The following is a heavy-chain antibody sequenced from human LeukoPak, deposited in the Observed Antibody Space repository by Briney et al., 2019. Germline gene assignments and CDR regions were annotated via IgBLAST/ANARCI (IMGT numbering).Heavy chain of an antibody. D-gene: IGHD3-3*01. CDR1: GGSISSSSYY. CDR3: ARDYYDFWSGYYLVFDY. Sequence: TSETLSLTCTVSGGSISSSSYYWGWIRQPPGKGLEWIGSTYYSGSTYYNPSLKSRVTISVDTSKNQFSLKLSSVTAADTAVYYCARDYYDFWSGYYLVFDYWGQGTLVTVSS. V-gene: IGHV4-39*01. J-gene: IGHJ4*02. CDR2: TYYSGST.